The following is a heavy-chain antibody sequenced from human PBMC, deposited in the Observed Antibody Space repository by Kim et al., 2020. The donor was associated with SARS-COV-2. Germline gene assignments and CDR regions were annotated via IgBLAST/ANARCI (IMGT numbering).Heavy chain of an antibody. D-gene: IGHD6-6*01. J-gene: IGHJ4*02. CDR1: DFPFNTYA. V-gene: IGHV3-23*01. Sequence: GGSLRLSCVASDFPFNTYAMSWVRQPPGKGLEWVSTISQAGGRTYYADSVSGRFTVSRDNAKNPLYLQINGLGGDDTAVYYCAKLRLHGTSSRLDDWGQGTLVTVSS. CDR2: ISQAGGRT. CDR3: AKLRLHGTSSRLDD.